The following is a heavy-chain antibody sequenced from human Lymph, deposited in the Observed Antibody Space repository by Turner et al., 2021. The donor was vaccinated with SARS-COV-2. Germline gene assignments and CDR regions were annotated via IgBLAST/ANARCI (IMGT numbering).Heavy chain of an antibody. V-gene: IGHV3-53*04. Sequence: EVQLVESGGGLVQHGGSLRLSCAASGITVSRNYMSWGRQAPGKGMEWVSVIYSGGSSYYADSVKGRFTISRHNSKNTLYLQMNSLRAEDTAVYYCARDLDTAGGMDVWGQGTTVTVSS. CDR1: GITVSRNY. CDR2: IYSGGSS. CDR3: ARDLDTAGGMDV. J-gene: IGHJ6*02. D-gene: IGHD5-18*01.